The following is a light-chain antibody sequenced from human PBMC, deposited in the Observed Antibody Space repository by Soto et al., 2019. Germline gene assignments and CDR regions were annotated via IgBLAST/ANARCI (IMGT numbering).Light chain of an antibody. CDR1: SSYVGGYNY. V-gene: IGLV2-14*03. CDR2: DVS. CDR3: SSYTSSTTNV. Sequence: SVPTQPAPLSGSPGPSITISWTGNSSYVGGYNYVSWYQQHPGKAPKLLINDVSNRPSGISDRFSGSKSGNTASLTISGLQAEDEADYYCSSYTSSTTNVFGTGTKVTVL. J-gene: IGLJ1*01.